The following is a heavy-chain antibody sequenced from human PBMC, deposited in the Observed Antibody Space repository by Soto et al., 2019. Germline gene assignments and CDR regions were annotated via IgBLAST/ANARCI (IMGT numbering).Heavy chain of an antibody. CDR1: GGTFSSYA. CDR2: IIPNFGTA. CDR3: ARATPFKTVTTWHPYDMDV. V-gene: IGHV1-69*12. J-gene: IGHJ6*02. D-gene: IGHD4-17*01. Sequence: QVQLVQSGAEVKKPGSSVKVSCKASGGTFSSYAISWVRQAPGQGLEWMGGIIPNFGTANYAQKFQGRVTITADESTSTAYMELSSLRSEDTAVYYWARATPFKTVTTWHPYDMDVWGQGTTVTGSS.